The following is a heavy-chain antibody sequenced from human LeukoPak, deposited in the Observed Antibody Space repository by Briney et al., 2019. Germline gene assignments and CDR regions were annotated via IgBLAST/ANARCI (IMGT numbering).Heavy chain of an antibody. CDR3: ASLNGGGSYYYGMDV. V-gene: IGHV4-31*03. J-gene: IGHJ6*02. Sequence: SETLSLTCTVSGGSISSGGYYWSWIRQHPGKGLEWIVYIYYSGSTYYNPSLKSRVTISVDTSKNQFSLKLSSVTAADTAVYYCASLNGGGSYYYGMDVWGQGTTVTVSS. D-gene: IGHD7-27*01. CDR1: GGSISSGGYY. CDR2: IYYSGST.